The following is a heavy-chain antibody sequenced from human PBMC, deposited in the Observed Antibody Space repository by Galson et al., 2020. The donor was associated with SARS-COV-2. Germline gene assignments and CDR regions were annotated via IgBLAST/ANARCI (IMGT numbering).Heavy chain of an antibody. CDR2: ISSSSDYK. CDR3: ARDASLAMFAMDV. CDR1: SSYS. V-gene: IGHV3-21*06. J-gene: IGHJ6*02. D-gene: IGHD3-10*02. Sequence: SSYSMNWVHQAPGKGLEWVSAISSSSDYKYDADSVKGRFTISRDNGKNSLYLQMNSLRAEDTAVYYCARDASLAMFAMDVWGQGTTVTVSS.